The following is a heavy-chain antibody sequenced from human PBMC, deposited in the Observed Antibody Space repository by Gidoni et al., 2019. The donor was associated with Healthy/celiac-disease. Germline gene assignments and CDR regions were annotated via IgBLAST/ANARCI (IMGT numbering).Heavy chain of an antibody. J-gene: IGHJ5*02. CDR3: AKVRLRYVYLNWFDP. Sequence: EVQLVESGGGLVQPGRSLRLSCAASGFTFADYAMHWVRQAPGKGLEWVSGISWNSGSIGYADSVKGRFTISRDNAKNSLYLQMNSLRAEDTALYYCAKVRLRYVYLNWFDPWGQGTLVTVSS. V-gene: IGHV3-9*01. D-gene: IGHD3-16*01. CDR2: ISWNSGSI. CDR1: GFTFADYA.